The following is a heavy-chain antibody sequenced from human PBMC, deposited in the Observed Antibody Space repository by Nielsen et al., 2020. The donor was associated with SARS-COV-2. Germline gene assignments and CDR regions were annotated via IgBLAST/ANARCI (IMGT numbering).Heavy chain of an antibody. D-gene: IGHD2-15*01. CDR1: GFTFRTYG. CDR2: ISYDGSNK. Sequence: GGSLRLSFAASGFTFRTYGMHWVRQAPGKGLEWVAAISYDGSNKYYVDSVKGRFTISRDNSKNTLYLQMSSLREEDTAVYYCAKDWTAIVVVPSGGVDYWGQGTLVTVSS. V-gene: IGHV3-30*18. CDR3: AKDWTAIVVVPSGGVDY. J-gene: IGHJ4*02.